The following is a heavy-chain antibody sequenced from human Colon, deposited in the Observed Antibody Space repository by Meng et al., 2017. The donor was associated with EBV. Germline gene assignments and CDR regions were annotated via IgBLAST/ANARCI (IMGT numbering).Heavy chain of an antibody. V-gene: IGHV4-39*07. J-gene: IGHJ4*02. CDR3: ASPNSGRFYYLDY. D-gene: IGHD1-26*01. CDR2: IFHSGNT. Sequence: RHLTGPGPGLGRPPETLSTPWLVSGGTITSKSSYWGWIRQPPGKGLEWIASIFHSGNTYYNPSLKSRVTISVDTSKNQISLKLNSVTATDTAVYYCASPNSGRFYYLDYWGQGTLVTVSS. CDR1: GGTITSKSSY.